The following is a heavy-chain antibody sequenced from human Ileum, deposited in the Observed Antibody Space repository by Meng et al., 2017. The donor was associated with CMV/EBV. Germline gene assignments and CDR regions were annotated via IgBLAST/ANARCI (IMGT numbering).Heavy chain of an antibody. CDR2: IYPDGTT. Sequence: GGSLRLSCAVSGVTVSTNYMSWVRQAPGKGLEWVSVIYPDGTTYYADSVKGRFTISRDNFKNMLYLQMNSLRAEDTTLYYCARDSTSHGRWGSWGQGTLVTVSS. CDR1: GVTVSTNY. D-gene: IGHD1-26*01. V-gene: IGHV3-53*01. CDR3: ARDSTSHGRWGS. J-gene: IGHJ5*02.